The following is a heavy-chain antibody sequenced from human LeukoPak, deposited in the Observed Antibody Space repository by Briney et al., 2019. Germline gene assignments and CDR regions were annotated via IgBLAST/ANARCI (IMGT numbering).Heavy chain of an antibody. J-gene: IGHJ6*03. CDR2: ISSSSSTI. CDR3: AKGYSSGWYYPMDV. D-gene: IGHD6-19*01. CDR1: GFTFSSSA. Sequence: GGSLRLSCAASGFTFSSSAMSWARQAPGKGLEWVSYISSSSSTIYYADSVKGRFTISRDNSKNTLYLQMGSLRAEDMAVYYCAKGYSSGWYYPMDVWGQGTTVTVSS. V-gene: IGHV3-48*01.